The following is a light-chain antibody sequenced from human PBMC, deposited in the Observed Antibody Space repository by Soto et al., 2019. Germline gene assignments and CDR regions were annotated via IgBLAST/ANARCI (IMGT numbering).Light chain of an antibody. Sequence: DVQMTQSPSTLSGSVGARVTITCRASQTISSWLAWYQQKPGKAPKLLIYKASTLKSGVPSTFSGSGSGTEFTLTISILQPDDFATYDCQHYNSYSEAFGQGTKVDIK. CDR3: QHYNSYSEA. V-gene: IGKV1-5*03. CDR2: KAS. J-gene: IGKJ1*01. CDR1: QTISSW.